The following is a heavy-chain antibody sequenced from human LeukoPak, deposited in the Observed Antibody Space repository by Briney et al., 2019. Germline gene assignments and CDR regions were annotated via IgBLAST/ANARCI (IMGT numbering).Heavy chain of an antibody. CDR2: ISDIGSI. V-gene: IGHV4-59*08. CDR1: GGSLSGYY. CDR3: AGHHPRNTVDF. J-gene: IGHJ4*02. D-gene: IGHD2/OR15-2a*01. Sequence: SETLSLTCAVYGGSLSGYYWSWIRRPPGKGLEWIAYISDIGSINYNPSLKSRVTISLDTSKNQFSLKLSSVTAADTAVYYCAGHHPRNTVDFWGQGTLVTVSS.